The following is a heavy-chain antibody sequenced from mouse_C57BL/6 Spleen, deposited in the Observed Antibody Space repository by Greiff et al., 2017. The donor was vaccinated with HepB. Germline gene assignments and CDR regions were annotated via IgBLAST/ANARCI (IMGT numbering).Heavy chain of an antibody. D-gene: IGHD2-12*01. J-gene: IGHJ1*03. Sequence: EVKVVESGEGLVKPGGSLKLSCAASGFTFSSYAMSWVRQTPEKRLEWVAYISSGGDYIYYADTVKGRFTISRDNARNTLYLQMSSLKSEDTAMYYCTRDDGDWYFDVWGTGTTVTVSS. CDR1: GFTFSSYA. CDR3: TRDDGDWYFDV. CDR2: ISSGGDYI. V-gene: IGHV5-9-1*02.